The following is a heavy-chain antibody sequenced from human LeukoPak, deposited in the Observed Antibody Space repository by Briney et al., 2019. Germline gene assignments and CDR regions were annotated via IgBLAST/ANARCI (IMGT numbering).Heavy chain of an antibody. D-gene: IGHD3-10*01. Sequence: ASVKVSCKASGYTFTSYGISWVRQAPGQGLEWMGWISAYNGNTNYAQKLQGRVTMTTDTSTSTAYMELRSLRSDDTAVYYCARDNWRFGHHWYFDLWGRGTLVTVSS. J-gene: IGHJ2*01. CDR3: ARDNWRFGHHWYFDL. V-gene: IGHV1-18*01. CDR2: ISAYNGNT. CDR1: GYTFTSYG.